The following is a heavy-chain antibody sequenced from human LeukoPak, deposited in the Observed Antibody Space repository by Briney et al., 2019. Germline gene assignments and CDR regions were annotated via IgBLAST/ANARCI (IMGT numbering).Heavy chain of an antibody. J-gene: IGHJ4*02. CDR3: AKPIVVVPAAIRDGVDY. D-gene: IGHD2-2*02. CDR2: ICGSGGRT. Sequence: GGSLRLSRAASGFTFSRYAMSGVRQAPGKGGEGVSAICGSGGRTYYAHCGKGRLTISSENSKNTLYLQMNSLRAEDTAVYYCAKPIVVVPAAIRDGVDYWGQGTLVTVSS. CDR1: GFTFSRYA. V-gene: IGHV3-23*01.